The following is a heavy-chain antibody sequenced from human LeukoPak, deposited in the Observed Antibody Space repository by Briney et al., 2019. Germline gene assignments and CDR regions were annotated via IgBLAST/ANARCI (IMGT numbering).Heavy chain of an antibody. J-gene: IGHJ6*02. CDR3: AKDLRNRYSSSWYPSMGYYYYGMDV. CDR2: ISWNSGSI. Sequence: PGGSLRLSCAASGFTFDDYAMHWVRQAPGKGLEWVSGISWNSGSIGYADSVKGRFTISRDNAKNSLYLQMNSLRAEDTALYYCAKDLRNRYSSSWYPSMGYYYYGMDVWGQGTTVTVSS. V-gene: IGHV3-9*01. D-gene: IGHD6-13*01. CDR1: GFTFDDYA.